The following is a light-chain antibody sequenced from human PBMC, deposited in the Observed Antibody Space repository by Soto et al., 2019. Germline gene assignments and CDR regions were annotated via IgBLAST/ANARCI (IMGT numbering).Light chain of an antibody. CDR1: QSVGSL. CDR2: AAF. Sequence: DIQMTQSPSSLSASVGDRVTITCRAIQSVGSLLNWFQQKPGKAPKLLIYAAFTLQSGAPSRFSGSGAGTDFTLIINSLQPEDIATYYCQQSSSLPYTFGQGTKVEI. V-gene: IGKV1-39*01. CDR3: QQSSSLPYT. J-gene: IGKJ2*01.